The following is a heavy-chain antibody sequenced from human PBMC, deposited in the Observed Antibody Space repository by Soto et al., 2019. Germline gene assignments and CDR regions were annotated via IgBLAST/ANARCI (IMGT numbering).Heavy chain of an antibody. D-gene: IGHD6-19*01. CDR2: ISGYNGNT. CDR1: GYTFSNYG. V-gene: IGHV1-18*01. J-gene: IGHJ6*02. CDR3: SRFIMVGGWFDTNYYHRMDV. Sequence: AAVKVSCKTSGYTFSNYGINWVRQAPGQGLEWMGWISGYNGNTNYAQTVQGRVTMTTDTSTGTVYMELRRLKSDDTAIYYCSRFIMVGGWFDTNYYHRMDVWGQGNTVTVSS.